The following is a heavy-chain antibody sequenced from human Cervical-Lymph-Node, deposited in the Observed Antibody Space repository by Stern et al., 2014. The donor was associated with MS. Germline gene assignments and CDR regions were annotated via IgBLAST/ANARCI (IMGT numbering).Heavy chain of an antibody. J-gene: IGHJ4*02. Sequence: QITLKESGPTLVRPTQTLKLTCTLSGFSLDTSGTNVACLRQPPGKALEWLAPIYWDDEKRNSDSLEGRPDIHRDSSQSYAGLTLSNMGPVDTATYYCALSPDDYGGDVWVYWGQGTRVAVSS. CDR2: IYWDDEK. CDR1: GFSLDTSGTN. D-gene: IGHD4/OR15-4a*01. CDR3: ALSPDDYGGDVWVY. V-gene: IGHV2-5*02.